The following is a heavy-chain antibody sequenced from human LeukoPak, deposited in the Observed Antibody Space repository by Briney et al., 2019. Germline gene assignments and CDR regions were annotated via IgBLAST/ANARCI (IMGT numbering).Heavy chain of an antibody. Sequence: GGSLRLSCDVSGFTFTKHDMSWFRRPPGKGVEWVYSISCSGAYSHYAASVRGRFTISKDNSNDTLFLQMTALQVADTAIYYCARGSLGPAYWGRGTLVAVSS. J-gene: IGHJ1*01. D-gene: IGHD3-10*01. CDR1: GFTFTKHD. V-gene: IGHV3-20*04. CDR3: ARGSLGPAY. CDR2: ISCSGAYS.